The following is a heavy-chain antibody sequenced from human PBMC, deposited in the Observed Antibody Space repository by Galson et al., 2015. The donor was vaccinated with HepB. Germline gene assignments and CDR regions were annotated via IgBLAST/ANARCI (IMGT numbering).Heavy chain of an antibody. Sequence: SLRLSCAASGFTFGDYAMSWFRQAPGKGLEWVGFIRSKAYGGTTEYAASVKGRFTISRDDSKSIAYLQMNSLKTEDTAVYYCTALRFLEWGSNYYYGMDVWGQGTTVTVSS. CDR2: IRSKAYGGTT. V-gene: IGHV3-49*03. D-gene: IGHD3-3*01. CDR1: GFTFGDYA. J-gene: IGHJ6*02. CDR3: TALRFLEWGSNYYYGMDV.